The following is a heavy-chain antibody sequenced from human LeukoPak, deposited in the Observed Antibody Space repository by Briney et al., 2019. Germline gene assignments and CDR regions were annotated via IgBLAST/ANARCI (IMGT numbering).Heavy chain of an antibody. CDR2: ISYDGSNK. CDR3: ARDGSIAAAGTYFQH. V-gene: IGHV3-30*04. D-gene: IGHD6-13*01. CDR1: GFTFSSYA. Sequence: GGSLRLSCAASGFTFSSYAMHWVRQAPGKGLEWVAVISYDGSNKYYADSVKGRFTISRDNSKNTLYLQMNSLRAEDTAVYYCARDGSIAAAGTYFQHWGQGTLVTVSS. J-gene: IGHJ1*01.